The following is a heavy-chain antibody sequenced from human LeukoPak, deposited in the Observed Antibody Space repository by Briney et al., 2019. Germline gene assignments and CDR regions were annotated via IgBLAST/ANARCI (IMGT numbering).Heavy chain of an antibody. V-gene: IGHV4-4*09. CDR2: IPTSGST. J-gene: IGHJ4*02. D-gene: IGHD1-1*01. CDR3: ARRRTTGTAGYFDY. CDR1: RGSISTYY. Sequence: PSETLSLTCTISRGSISTYYWSWIRQPPGKGLEWIGYIPTSGSTNYNPSLKSRVTISVDTSKNQFSLNLSSVTAADTAVYYCARRRTTGTAGYFDYWGQGTLVTVSS.